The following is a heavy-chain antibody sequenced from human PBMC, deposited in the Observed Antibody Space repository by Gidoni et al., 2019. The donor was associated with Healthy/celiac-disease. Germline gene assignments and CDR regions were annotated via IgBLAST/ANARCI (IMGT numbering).Heavy chain of an antibody. CDR1: GGSLSSSSYY. J-gene: IGHJ5*02. CDR2: IYYSGST. D-gene: IGHD3-3*01. V-gene: IGHV4-39*01. CDR3: ARGTPVSEWLLLCWFDP. Sequence: QLQLQESGPGLVKPSETLSLTCTVSGGSLSSSSYYWGWIRQPPGKGLEWIGSIYYSGSTYHNPSLKSRGTISVDTSKNPFSLKLSSVTAADTAVYYCARGTPVSEWLLLCWFDPWGQGTLVTVSS.